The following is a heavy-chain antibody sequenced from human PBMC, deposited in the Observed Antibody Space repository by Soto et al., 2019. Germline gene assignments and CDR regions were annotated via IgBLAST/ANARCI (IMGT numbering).Heavy chain of an antibody. Sequence: VQLLESGGGLVQPGGSLRLSCAASGFAFSSYAMTWVRQAPGKGLEWVSALSGSGATTYYADSVKGRFTISRDNSKNTLSLEMNSLRAEDTAVYYCAKPPESSSTFYYYGLDVWRPGTTVTVSS. J-gene: IGHJ6*02. CDR3: AKPPESSSTFYYYGLDV. D-gene: IGHD2-2*01. CDR2: LSGSGATT. CDR1: GFAFSSYA. V-gene: IGHV3-23*01.